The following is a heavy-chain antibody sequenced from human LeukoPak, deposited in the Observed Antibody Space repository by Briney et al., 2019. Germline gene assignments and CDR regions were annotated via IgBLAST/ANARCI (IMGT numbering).Heavy chain of an antibody. CDR1: GYTFSGYY. V-gene: IGHV1-2*02. D-gene: IGHD3-10*01. CDR2: INPKSGGT. Sequence: ASVKVSCKASGYTFSGYYMHWVRQAPGQGLEWMGWINPKSGGTNEAQKFHDRVTMTRDTSISTAYMELSRLRSDDTAVYYCARDLGTMVRGVSTYYYYYYMDVWGKGTTVTVSS. J-gene: IGHJ6*03. CDR3: ARDLGTMVRGVSTYYYYYYMDV.